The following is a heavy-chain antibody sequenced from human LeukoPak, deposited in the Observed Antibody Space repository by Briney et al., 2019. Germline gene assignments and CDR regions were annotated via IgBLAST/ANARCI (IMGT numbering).Heavy chain of an antibody. D-gene: IGHD3-10*01. J-gene: IGHJ5*02. V-gene: IGHV4-31*03. CDR2: IYYSGST. CDR1: GGSIRSSYYY. Sequence: SETLSLTCTVSGGSIRSSYYYWSWIRQHPGKGLEWIGYIYYSGSTYYNPSLKSRVTISVDTSKNQFSLKLSSVTAADTAVYYCARERSSGGSGSNWFDPWGQGTLVTVSS. CDR3: ARERSSGGSGSNWFDP.